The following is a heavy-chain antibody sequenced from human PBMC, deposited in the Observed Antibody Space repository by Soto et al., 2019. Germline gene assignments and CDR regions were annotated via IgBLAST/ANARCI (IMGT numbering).Heavy chain of an antibody. J-gene: IGHJ6*03. V-gene: IGHV3-48*01. Sequence: DVQLVESGGGLVQPGGSLRLSCAASGFTFSSYSMNWVRQAPGKGLEWVSYISSSSSTIYYADSVKGRFTISRDNAKNSLYLQMNSLRAEDTAVYYCARDDLFRDYYYYMDVWGKGTTVTVSS. CDR1: GFTFSSYS. D-gene: IGHD3-3*01. CDR2: ISSSSSTI. CDR3: ARDDLFRDYYYYMDV.